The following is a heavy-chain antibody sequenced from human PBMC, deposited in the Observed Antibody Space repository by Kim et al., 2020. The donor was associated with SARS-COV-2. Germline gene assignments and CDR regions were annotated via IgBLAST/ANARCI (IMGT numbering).Heavy chain of an antibody. CDR1: GGTFSSYA. V-gene: IGHV1-69*04. CDR2: IIPILGIA. CDR3: ARMRMEGSSGSIDY. J-gene: IGHJ4*02. D-gene: IGHD3-22*01. Sequence: SVKVSCKASGGTFSSYAISWVRQAPGQGLEWMGRIIPILGIANYAQKFQGRVTITADKSTSTAYMELSSLRSEDTAVYYCARMRMEGSSGSIDYWGQGTLVTVSS.